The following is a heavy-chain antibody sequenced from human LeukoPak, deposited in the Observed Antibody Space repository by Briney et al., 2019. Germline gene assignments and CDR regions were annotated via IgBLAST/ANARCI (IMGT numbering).Heavy chain of an antibody. CDR1: GGTFSSYA. Sequence: GASVKVSCKASGGTFSSYAISWVRQAPGQGLEWMGRIIPILGTANYAQKFQGRVTITADKSTSTAYMELSSLRSEDTAVYYCASHGVGLRYFDWSNWGQGTLVTVSS. J-gene: IGHJ4*02. V-gene: IGHV1-69*04. CDR2: IIPILGTA. D-gene: IGHD3-9*01. CDR3: ASHGVGLRYFDWSN.